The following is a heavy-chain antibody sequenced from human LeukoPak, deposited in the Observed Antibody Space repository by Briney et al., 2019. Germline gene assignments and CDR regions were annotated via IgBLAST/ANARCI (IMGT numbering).Heavy chain of an antibody. D-gene: IGHD2-21*02. V-gene: IGHV3-23*01. CDR2: ISGSGGTA. Sequence: TGGSLRLSCAASGFTFSIYAMSWVRQAPGKGLEWVSAISGSGGTAYYADSVKGRFTISRDNSKNTLYLQMNSLRAEDTAVYHCAKDIGGGDCYFDYWGQGTLVTVSS. CDR3: AKDIGGGDCYFDY. J-gene: IGHJ4*02. CDR1: GFTFSIYA.